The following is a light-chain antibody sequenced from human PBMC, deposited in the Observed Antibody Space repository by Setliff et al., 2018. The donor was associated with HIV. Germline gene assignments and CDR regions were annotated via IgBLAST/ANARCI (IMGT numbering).Light chain of an antibody. Sequence: SYELTQPPSVSVAPGQTARITCGGSNIGSKSVHWYQQKPGQAPVVVIYYDNDRPSGIPERFSGSNSGNTATLTISRVEAGDEADDYCQVWDSSSDPPCVFATGTKVTVL. CDR1: NIGSKS. CDR2: YDN. J-gene: IGLJ1*01. CDR3: QVWDSSSDPPCV. V-gene: IGLV3-21*04.